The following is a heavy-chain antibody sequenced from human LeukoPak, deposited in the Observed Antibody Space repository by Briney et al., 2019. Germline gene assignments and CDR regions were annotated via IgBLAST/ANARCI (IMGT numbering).Heavy chain of an antibody. CDR1: GGSISSSSYY. V-gene: IGHV4-39*01. J-gene: IGHJ4*02. CDR3: ARIPKTVAIAGTGG. D-gene: IGHD6-13*01. Sequence: KSSETLSLTCTVSGGSISSSSYYWGWIRQPPGKGLEWIGSIYYSGSTYYNPSLKSRVTISVDTSKNQFSLKLSSVTAADTAAYYWARIPKTVAIAGTGGWGQGTLVTLPS. CDR2: IYYSGST.